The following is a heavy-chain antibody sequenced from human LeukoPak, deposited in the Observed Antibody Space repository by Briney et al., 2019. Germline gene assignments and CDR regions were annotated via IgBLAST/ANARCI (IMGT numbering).Heavy chain of an antibody. D-gene: IGHD2-21*02. J-gene: IGHJ2*01. Sequence: GGSLRLSCAASGFICSNYAMSWGRQAPGKGLEWVSTITSGGSSTYYADSVKGRFTNARDNSKNKLYLQMNSLRAEDTAVYYCARGQRTYCGGDCPVWYFDLWGRGTLVTVSS. V-gene: IGHV3-23*01. CDR3: ARGQRTYCGGDCPVWYFDL. CDR1: GFICSNYA. CDR2: ITSGGSST.